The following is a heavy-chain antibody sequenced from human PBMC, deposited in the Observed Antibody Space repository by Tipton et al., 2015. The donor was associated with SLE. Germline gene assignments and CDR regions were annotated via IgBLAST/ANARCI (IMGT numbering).Heavy chain of an antibody. D-gene: IGHD5-24*01. CDR1: GVSITNYF. Sequence: TLSLTCNVSGVSITNYFWNWIRQPPGKGLEWVGYIYYSGSSKYNPSLKSRVTISADTSKNQFSLNLNSVTAADTGVYYCARMRGGYNAHHWGQGILVTVSS. CDR3: ARMRGGYNAHH. CDR2: IYYSGSS. V-gene: IGHV4-59*01. J-gene: IGHJ5*02.